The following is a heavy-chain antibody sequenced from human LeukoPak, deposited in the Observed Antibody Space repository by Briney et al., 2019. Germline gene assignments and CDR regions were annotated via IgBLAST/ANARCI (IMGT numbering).Heavy chain of an antibody. J-gene: IGHJ4*02. V-gene: IGHV6-1*01. CDR2: TYYKSKWYS. Sequence: SQTLSLTCVISGDSVSSKSTTWNWIRQSPSRGLEWLGRTYYKSKWYSDYAVSVKSRIAINPDTSKNQFSLQLNSLTPEDTALYYCARERYGGYDFRSSGWYGLDSWGQGTLVTVST. CDR3: ARERYGGYDFRSSGWYGLDS. CDR1: GDSVSSKSTT. D-gene: IGHD6-19*01.